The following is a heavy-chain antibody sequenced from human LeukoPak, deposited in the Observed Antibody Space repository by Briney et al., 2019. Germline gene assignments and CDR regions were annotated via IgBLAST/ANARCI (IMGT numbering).Heavy chain of an antibody. CDR3: VGERDGCYDYTHAEC. J-gene: IGHJ4*02. CDR1: GFTFSSYW. D-gene: IGHD5-12*01. V-gene: IGHV3-7*01. Sequence: PGGSLRLYCADSGFTFSSYWMSWLRQAQGKGLEWVANIKKDGSVKYYVGSVKGRFTISRDNAKNSLYLQMNSLRAEDTAVYFCVGERDGCYDYTHAECWGQGTLVTVSS. CDR2: IKKDGSVK.